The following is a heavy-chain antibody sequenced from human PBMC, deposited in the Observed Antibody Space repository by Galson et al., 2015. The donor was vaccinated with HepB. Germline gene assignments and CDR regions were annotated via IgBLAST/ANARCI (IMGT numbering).Heavy chain of an antibody. CDR3: AKDGYYYDSSGYEDY. D-gene: IGHD3-22*01. CDR1: GFTFSSYG. J-gene: IGHJ4*02. V-gene: IGHV3-30*18. Sequence: SLRLSCAASGFTFSSYGMHWVRQAPGKGLEWVAVISYDGSNKYYADSVKGRFTISRDNSKNTLYLQMNSLRAEDTAVYYCAKDGYYYDSSGYEDYWGQGTLVTVSS. CDR2: ISYDGSNK.